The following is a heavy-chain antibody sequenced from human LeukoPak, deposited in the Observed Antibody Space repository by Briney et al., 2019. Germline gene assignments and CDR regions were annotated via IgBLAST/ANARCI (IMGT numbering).Heavy chain of an antibody. CDR2: ISGSGGST. D-gene: IGHD3-16*01. J-gene: IGHJ6*02. CDR3: WGGVPLSRGRNFAMDV. CDR1: GFTFSSYA. Sequence: PGGSLRLSCAASGFTFSSYAMSWVRQAPGKGLEWVSAISGSGGSTYYADSVKGRFTISRDNSKNTLYLQMNSLRAEDTAVYYCWGGVPLSRGRNFAMDVWGQGTTVTVSS. V-gene: IGHV3-23*01.